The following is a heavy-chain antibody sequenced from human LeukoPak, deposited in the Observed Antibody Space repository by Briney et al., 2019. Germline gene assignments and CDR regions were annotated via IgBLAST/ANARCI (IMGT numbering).Heavy chain of an antibody. CDR1: GFTFSSYV. V-gene: IGHV3-64D*06. CDR3: MNPNHYGSGK. CDR2: ISNKGCDT. J-gene: IGHJ4*02. Sequence: PGGSLRLSCSVSGFTFSSYVMHWVRQAPGKGLESVSGISNKGCDTYYADSVKGRFTISRDNSENTLYLQMSSLRPEDTAVYYCMNPNHYGSGKWGQGTLVTVTS. D-gene: IGHD3-10*01.